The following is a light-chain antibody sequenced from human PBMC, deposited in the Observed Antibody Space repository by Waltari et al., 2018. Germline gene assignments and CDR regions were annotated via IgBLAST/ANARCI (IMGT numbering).Light chain of an antibody. CDR1: QSLVHSDGNTY. CDR2: KVS. CDR3: MQGTHWLYT. V-gene: IGKV2-30*02. Sequence: DVVMTQSPLSLPVTLGQPASISCRSSQSLVHSDGNTYLNWFQQRPGQSPRRLIYKVSKRDSGVPDRVSGSGSGTDFTLKISRVEAEDVGFYYCMQGTHWLYTFGQGTNLEIK. J-gene: IGKJ2*01.